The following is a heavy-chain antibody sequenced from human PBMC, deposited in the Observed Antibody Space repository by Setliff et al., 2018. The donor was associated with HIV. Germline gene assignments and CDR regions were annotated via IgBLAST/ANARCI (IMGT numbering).Heavy chain of an antibody. V-gene: IGHV4-34*09. CDR1: GGSLSDYF. D-gene: IGHD3-3*01. Sequence: TLSLTCAVYGGSLSDYFWTWIRQPPGKGLEWIGDINHFGSTNYNPSLKSRVSISVDTAKNQFSLKLTSVTAADTAVYFCARDRFGVPANDWGQGILVTVSS. CDR2: INHFGST. J-gene: IGHJ4*02. CDR3: ARDRFGVPAND.